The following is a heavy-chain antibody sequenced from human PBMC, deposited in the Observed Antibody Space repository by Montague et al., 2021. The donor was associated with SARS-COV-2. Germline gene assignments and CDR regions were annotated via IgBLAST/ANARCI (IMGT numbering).Heavy chain of an antibody. V-gene: IGHV3-7*01. CDR3: ARANPRGASWAY. CDR1: GFPFSGYW. D-gene: IGHD1-14*01. CDR2: IEENGGEK. J-gene: IGHJ4*02. Sequence: SLRLSCAASGFPFSGYWMSWFRQAPGKGPEWVAEIEENGGEKNYVDSVKGRFTISRDNVKNSLYLYMNSLRGEDTALYFCARANPRGASWAYWGQGTLVTVSS.